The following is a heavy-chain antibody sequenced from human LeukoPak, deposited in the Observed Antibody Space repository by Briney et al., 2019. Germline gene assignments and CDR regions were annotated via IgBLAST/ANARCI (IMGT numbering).Heavy chain of an antibody. V-gene: IGHV3-23*01. Sequence: GGSLRLSCADSGCTFSSYAMSWVRQAPGKGVEGVSAISGSGGSTYYADSVKGRFTISTDNSKNTLYLQMNSLRAEDMAVYYCAKHVLRFLEWLPIDAFDIWGQGTMVTVSS. J-gene: IGHJ3*02. CDR2: ISGSGGST. D-gene: IGHD3-3*01. CDR3: AKHVLRFLEWLPIDAFDI. CDR1: GCTFSSYA.